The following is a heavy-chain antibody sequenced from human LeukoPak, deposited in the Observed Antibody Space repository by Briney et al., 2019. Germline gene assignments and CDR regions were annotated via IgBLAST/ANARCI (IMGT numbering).Heavy chain of an antibody. CDR3: ARVGSMVRGPNYFDY. CDR2: ISSSSSYT. V-gene: IGHV3-11*06. Sequence: GGPLRLSCAASGFTFSDYYMSWISQAPGKGLEWVSYISSSSSYTNYADSVKGRFTISRDNAKNSLYLQMNSLRAEDTAVYYCARVGSMVRGPNYFDYWGQGTLVTVSS. CDR1: GFTFSDYY. J-gene: IGHJ4*02. D-gene: IGHD3-10*01.